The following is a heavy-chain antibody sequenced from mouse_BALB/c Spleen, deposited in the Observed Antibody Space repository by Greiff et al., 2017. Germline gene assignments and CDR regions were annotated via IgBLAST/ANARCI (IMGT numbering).Heavy chain of an antibody. CDR2: ISSGGSYT. Sequence: EVKLQESGGDLVKPGGSLKLSCAASGFTFSSYGMSWVRQTPDKRLEWVATISSGGSYTYYPDSVKGRFTISRDNAKNTLYLQMSSLKSEDTAMYYCATYGSSYGYWGQGTTLTVSS. D-gene: IGHD1-1*01. V-gene: IGHV5-6*01. CDR3: ATYGSSYGY. CDR1: GFTFSSYG. J-gene: IGHJ2*01.